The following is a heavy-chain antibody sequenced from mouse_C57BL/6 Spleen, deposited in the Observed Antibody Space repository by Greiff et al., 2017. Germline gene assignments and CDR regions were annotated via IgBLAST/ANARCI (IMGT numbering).Heavy chain of an antibody. V-gene: IGHV1-82*01. D-gene: IGHD1-3*01. Sequence: QVQLQQSGPELVKPGASVKISCKASGYAFSSSWINWVKQRPGKGLEWIGRIFPGSGDTNYNGKFKGKATLTADKSSSTAYMQLISLTSEDSSIYFCARCWITSEMKGFAYWGQGTLVTVSA. CDR2: IFPGSGDT. J-gene: IGHJ3*01. CDR3: ARCWITSEMKGFAY. CDR1: GYAFSSSW.